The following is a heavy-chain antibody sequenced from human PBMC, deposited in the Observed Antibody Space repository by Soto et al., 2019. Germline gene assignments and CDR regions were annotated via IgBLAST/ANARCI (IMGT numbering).Heavy chain of an antibody. D-gene: IGHD4-4*01. J-gene: IGHJ4*02. CDR3: AKSRGDSWTTYFFDY. Sequence: SLRLSCAASGFTFSSYSLSWLRQAPGKGLEWVSGISGSGQTTHYRDSVKGRFTISRDNFRNTPYLQVNSLRAEDTAVYFCAKSRGDSWTTYFFDYWGQGALVTVSS. V-gene: IGHV3-23*01. CDR1: GFTFSSYS. CDR2: ISGSGQTT.